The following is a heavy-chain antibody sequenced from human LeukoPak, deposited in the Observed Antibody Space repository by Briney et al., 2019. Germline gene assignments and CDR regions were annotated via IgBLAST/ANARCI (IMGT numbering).Heavy chain of an antibody. CDR3: AKGASRDGGVSGA. CDR2: ISWNSGSI. Sequence: PGGSLRLSCAASGFAFDDYAMRWVRQAPGKGLEWVAGISWNSGSIGYADSVRGRFTISRDNAKNSLYLQMNSLRAEDTALYYCAKGASRDGGVSGAWGQGTLVTVSS. V-gene: IGHV3-9*01. J-gene: IGHJ5*02. D-gene: IGHD2-8*02. CDR1: GFAFDDYA.